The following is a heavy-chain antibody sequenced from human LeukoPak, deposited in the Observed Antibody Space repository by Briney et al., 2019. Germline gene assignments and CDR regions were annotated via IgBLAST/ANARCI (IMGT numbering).Heavy chain of an antibody. CDR3: ASSKVTTSVGTIDY. J-gene: IGHJ4*02. CDR2: IIPIFGTA. V-gene: IGHV1-69*13. Sequence: GASVKVSCKASGGTFSSYAISWVRQAPGQGLEWMGGIIPIFGTANYAQKFQGRVTITADESTSTAYMELSSLRSEDTAVYYCASSKVTTSVGTIDYWGQGTLVTVSS. D-gene: IGHD4-11*01. CDR1: GGTFSSYA.